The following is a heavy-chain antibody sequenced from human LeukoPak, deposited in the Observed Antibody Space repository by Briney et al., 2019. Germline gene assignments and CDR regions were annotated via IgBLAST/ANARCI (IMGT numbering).Heavy chain of an antibody. CDR1: GGSISSSSYY. CDR2: IYYSGST. D-gene: IGHD3-10*01. V-gene: IGHV4-39*07. CDR3: ARGPPYGSRSDYFDY. J-gene: IGHJ4*02. Sequence: PSETLSLTCTVSGGSISSSSYYWGWIRQPPGKGLEWIGSIYYSGSTYYNPSLKSRVTISVDTSKNQFSLKLSSVTAEDTAVYYCARGPPYGSRSDYFDYWGQGTLVTVSS.